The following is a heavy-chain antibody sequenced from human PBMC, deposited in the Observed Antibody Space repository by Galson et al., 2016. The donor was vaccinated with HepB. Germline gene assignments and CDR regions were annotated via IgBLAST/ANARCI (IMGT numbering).Heavy chain of an antibody. Sequence: SVKVSCKASGYMFTSYSVHWVRQAPGQRLEWMGWINAGNGNTKYSQKFQDRVTITRDTSASTAYMELSRLRSEDTAVYYCARVSSSWFSFYFDSWGRGTLVTVSS. CDR3: ARVSSSWFSFYFDS. CDR1: GYMFTSYS. J-gene: IGHJ4*02. D-gene: IGHD6-13*01. CDR2: INAGNGNT. V-gene: IGHV1-3*01.